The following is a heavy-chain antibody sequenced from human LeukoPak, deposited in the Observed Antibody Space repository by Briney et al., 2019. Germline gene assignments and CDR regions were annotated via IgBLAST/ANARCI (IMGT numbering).Heavy chain of an antibody. Sequence: GGSLRLSCAASGFTFRSYWMSWVRQAPEKGLDWVSVISGSAHKIRYADSVKGRFTISRGNSENIVYLQMNNLRAEDTAVYYCAGRVTGYSSGYVYWGQGTLVAVSS. CDR2: ISGSAHKI. D-gene: IGHD5-18*01. CDR1: GFTFRSYW. CDR3: AGRVTGYSSGYVY. J-gene: IGHJ4*02. V-gene: IGHV3-23*01.